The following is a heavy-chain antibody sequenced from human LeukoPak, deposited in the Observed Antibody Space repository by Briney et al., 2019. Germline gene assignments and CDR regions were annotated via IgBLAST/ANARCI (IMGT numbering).Heavy chain of an antibody. Sequence: GGSLRLSCAASGFTFDDSGMSWVRHAPGKGLEWVCGINCNGGSTGYADSVKGRFTISRDNAKNSLYLQMNSLRAEDTALYYCARDANVVAATHDAFDIWRQGTMVTVSS. D-gene: IGHD2-15*01. CDR2: INCNGGST. J-gene: IGHJ3*02. CDR1: GFTFDDSG. V-gene: IGHV3-20*04. CDR3: ARDANVVAATHDAFDI.